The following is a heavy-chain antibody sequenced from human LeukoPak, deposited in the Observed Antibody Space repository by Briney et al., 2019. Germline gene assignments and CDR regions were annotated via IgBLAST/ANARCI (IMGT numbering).Heavy chain of an antibody. Sequence: GASVKVSCKASGYTFTSYAMHWVRQAPGQRLEWMGWINAGNGNTKYSQKFQGRVTITRVTSASTAYMELSSLRSEDTAVYYCARDSDYGDLYFDYWGQGTLVTVSS. D-gene: IGHD4-17*01. CDR1: GYTFTSYA. J-gene: IGHJ4*02. CDR2: INAGNGNT. CDR3: ARDSDYGDLYFDY. V-gene: IGHV1-3*01.